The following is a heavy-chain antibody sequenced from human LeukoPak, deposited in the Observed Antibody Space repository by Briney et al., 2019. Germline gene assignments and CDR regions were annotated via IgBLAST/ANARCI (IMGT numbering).Heavy chain of an antibody. CDR1: GGSISSYY. J-gene: IGHJ3*02. D-gene: IGHD2-15*01. Sequence: SETLSLTCTVSGGSISSYYWSWIRQPPGKGLEWIGYIYYSGSTNYNPSLKSRVTISVDTSKNQFSMKLSSVTAADTAVYYCAGRGLGDAFDIWGQGTMVTVSS. CDR3: AGRGLGDAFDI. V-gene: IGHV4-59*01. CDR2: IYYSGST.